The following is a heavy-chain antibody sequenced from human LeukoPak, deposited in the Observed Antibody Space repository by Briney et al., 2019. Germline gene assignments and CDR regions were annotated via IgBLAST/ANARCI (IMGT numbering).Heavy chain of an antibody. Sequence: GGSLRLSCAASGFTFSSYSMNWVRQAPGKGLEWVSSISSSSSYIYYADSVKGRFTISRDNAKNSLYLQMNSLRADDTAVYYCARGYCSSTSCPEAFDIWGQGTMVTVSS. CDR3: ARGYCSSTSCPEAFDI. CDR2: ISSSSSYI. J-gene: IGHJ3*02. CDR1: GFTFSSYS. D-gene: IGHD2-2*01. V-gene: IGHV3-21*01.